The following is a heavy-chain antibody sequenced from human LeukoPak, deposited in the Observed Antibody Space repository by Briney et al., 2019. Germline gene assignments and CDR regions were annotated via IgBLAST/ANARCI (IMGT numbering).Heavy chain of an antibody. CDR3: ARKNYYDSTGYSNYYDGMDV. CDR2: ISYDGSNK. J-gene: IGHJ6*02. Sequence: GGSLRLSCAASGFTFSSYAMHWVRQAPGKGLEWVAVISYDGSNKYYADSVKGRFTISRDNSKNTLYLQMNGLRAEDTAVYYCARKNYYDSTGYSNYYDGMDVWGQGSTVTVSS. V-gene: IGHV3-30-3*01. CDR1: GFTFSSYA. D-gene: IGHD3-22*01.